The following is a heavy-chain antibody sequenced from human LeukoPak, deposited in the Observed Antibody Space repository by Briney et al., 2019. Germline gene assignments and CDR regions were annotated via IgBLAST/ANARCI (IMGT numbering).Heavy chain of an antibody. CDR3: ARASSYTGHLGW. V-gene: IGHV4-59*08. D-gene: IGHD2-2*01. CDR2: IYYSGST. Sequence: PSETLSLTCTVSGGSISSYYWSWIRQPPGKGLEWIGYIYYSGSTNYNPSLKSRVTISVDTSKNQFSLNLLSVTAADTAVYYCARASSYTGHLGWWGQGTLVTVSS. J-gene: IGHJ1*01. CDR1: GGSISSYY.